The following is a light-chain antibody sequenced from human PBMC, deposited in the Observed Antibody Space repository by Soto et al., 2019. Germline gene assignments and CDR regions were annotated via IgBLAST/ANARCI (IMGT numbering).Light chain of an antibody. CDR3: QQYGSSPLT. Sequence: EIVLTQSPGTLSLSPGERATLSCRASQSVSSSYLAWYQQKPGQTPRLLFYGASCTDTGIPDRFSGSGSGTDFTLTIRRLEPEEFAVYYWQQYGSSPLTCGPGTKVVIK. CDR2: GAS. CDR1: QSVSSSY. J-gene: IGKJ3*01. V-gene: IGKV3-20*01.